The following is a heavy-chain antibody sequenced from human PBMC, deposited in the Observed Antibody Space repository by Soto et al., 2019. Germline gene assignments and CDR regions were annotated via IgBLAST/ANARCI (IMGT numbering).Heavy chain of an antibody. CDR2: IYYSGST. J-gene: IGHJ3*02. V-gene: IGHV4-59*01. CDR1: GGSISSYY. D-gene: IGHD3-22*01. CDR3: ARSPTRITMIVVVPEGAFDI. Sequence: QVQLQESGPGLVKPSETLSLTCTVSGGSISSYYWSWIRQPPGKGLEWIGYIYYSGSTNYNPSLKSRVTISVDTSKNRFSLKLSSVTAADTAVYYCARSPTRITMIVVVPEGAFDIWGQGTMVTVSS.